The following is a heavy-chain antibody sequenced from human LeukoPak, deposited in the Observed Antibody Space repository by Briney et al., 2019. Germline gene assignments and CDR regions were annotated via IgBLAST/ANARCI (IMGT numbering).Heavy chain of an antibody. V-gene: IGHV5-51*01. CDR1: GYGFTSYW. J-gene: IGHJ4*02. CDR2: IYSGDSHT. Sequence: GESLKISCKGSGYGFTSYWIGWVRQMPGKGLEWMGIIYSGDSHTRYSPSFQGQVAISADKSISTAYLQWSSLKASDTAIYFCARHRGIQRPPDYWGQGTLVTVSS. D-gene: IGHD5-18*01. CDR3: ARHRGIQRPPDY.